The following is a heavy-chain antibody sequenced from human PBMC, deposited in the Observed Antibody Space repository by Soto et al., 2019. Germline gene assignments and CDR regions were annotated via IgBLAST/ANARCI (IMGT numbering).Heavy chain of an antibody. Sequence: GGSLRLSCAASGFTFSSYAMHWVRQAPGKGLEWVAVISYDGSNKYYADSVKGRFTISRDNSKNTLYLQMNSLRAEDTAVYYCARDPDGSSGVPVHFDYWGQGTLVTVSS. D-gene: IGHD6-6*01. J-gene: IGHJ4*02. CDR3: ARDPDGSSGVPVHFDY. CDR1: GFTFSSYA. CDR2: ISYDGSNK. V-gene: IGHV3-30-3*01.